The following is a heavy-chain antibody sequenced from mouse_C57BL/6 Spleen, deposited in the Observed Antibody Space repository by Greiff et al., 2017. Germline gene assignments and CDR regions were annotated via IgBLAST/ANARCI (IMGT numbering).Heavy chain of an antibody. CDR2: IDPEDGDT. Sequence: EVKLMESGAELVRPGASVKLSCTASGFNIKDYYMHWVKQRPEQGLEWIGRIDPEDGDTEYAPKFQGKATMTADTSSNTAYLQLSSLTSEDTAVYYCTTEGYGPQAMDYWGQGTSVTVSS. J-gene: IGHJ4*01. D-gene: IGHD1-1*01. CDR1: GFNIKDYY. CDR3: TTEGYGPQAMDY. V-gene: IGHV14-1*01.